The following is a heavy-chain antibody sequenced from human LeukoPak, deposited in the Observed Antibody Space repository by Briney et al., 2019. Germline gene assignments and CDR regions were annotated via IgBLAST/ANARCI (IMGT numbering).Heavy chain of an antibody. J-gene: IGHJ6*03. CDR2: INHSGST. V-gene: IGHV4-34*01. D-gene: IGHD2-2*01. CDR1: GGSFSGYY. CDR3: ARTPDQRYYMDV. Sequence: SETLSLTCAVYGGSFSGYYWSWIRQPPGKGLEWIGEINHSGSTNYNPSLKSRVTISVDTSRNQFSLKLSSVTAADTAVYYCARTPDQRYYMDVWGKGTTVTVSS.